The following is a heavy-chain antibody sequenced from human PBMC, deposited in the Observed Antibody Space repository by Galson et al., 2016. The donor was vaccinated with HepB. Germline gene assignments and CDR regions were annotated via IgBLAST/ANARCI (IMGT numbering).Heavy chain of an antibody. D-gene: IGHD4-23*01. CDR3: VRDHSVVTTTAYNWFDP. CDR2: INSDGTIS. V-gene: IGHV3-74*01. J-gene: IGHJ5*02. Sequence: SLRLSCAASGFAFRSHWMHWVRQDLGKGLVWVSRINSDGTISNYADSVKGRFTISRDNAKNTLYLQMNSLRAEDTAVYFCVRDHSVVTTTAYNWFDPWGRGTLVTVSS. CDR1: GFAFRSHW.